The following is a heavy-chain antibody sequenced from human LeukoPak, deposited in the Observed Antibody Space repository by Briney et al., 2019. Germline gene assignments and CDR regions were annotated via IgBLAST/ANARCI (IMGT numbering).Heavy chain of an antibody. CDR2: IYYSGST. CDR3: ARKYYYDSSGPIDY. D-gene: IGHD3-22*01. CDR1: GGSISSGNW. Sequence: SETLSLTCAVSGGSISSGNWWSWVRQAPGKGLEWIGSIYYSGSTYYNPSLKSRLTISVDTSKNQFSLKLSSVTAADTAVYYCARKYYYDSSGPIDYWGQGTLVTVSS. J-gene: IGHJ4*02. V-gene: IGHV4-4*02.